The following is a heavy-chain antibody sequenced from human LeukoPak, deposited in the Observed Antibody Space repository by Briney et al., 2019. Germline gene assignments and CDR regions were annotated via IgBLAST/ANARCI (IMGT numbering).Heavy chain of an antibody. CDR1: GGSISSSSDN. V-gene: IGHV4-39*01. D-gene: IGHD4-23*01. Sequence: PSETLSLTCSVSGGSISSSSDNWGWIRQPPGKGLEWIGSIHYTGITYYNPSLMSRVTMSVDTSKNQFSLRLTSVTAADTAMYYCARQGRATVVMYMDDWGKGTTVTVSS. CDR2: IHYTGIT. J-gene: IGHJ6*03. CDR3: ARQGRATVVMYMDD.